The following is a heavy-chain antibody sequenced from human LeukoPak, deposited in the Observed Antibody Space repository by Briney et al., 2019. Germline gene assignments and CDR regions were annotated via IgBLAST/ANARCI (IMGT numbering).Heavy chain of an antibody. CDR1: GFTFSSYA. D-gene: IGHD6-13*01. V-gene: IGHV3-23*01. J-gene: IGHJ5*02. CDR2: ISGSGGST. CDR3: AKESVAAAGTSGWFDP. Sequence: GGSLRLSCAASGFTFSSYATSWVRQAPGKGLEWVSAISGSGGSTYYADSVKGRFTISRDNSKNTLYLQMNSLRAEDTAVYYCAKESVAAAGTSGWFDPWGQGTLVTVSS.